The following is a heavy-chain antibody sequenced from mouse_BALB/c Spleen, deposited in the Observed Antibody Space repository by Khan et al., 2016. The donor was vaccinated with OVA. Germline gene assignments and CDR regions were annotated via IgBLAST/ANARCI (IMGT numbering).Heavy chain of an antibody. J-gene: IGHJ4*01. Sequence: EVELVESGGGLVQPGGSRKLSCAASGFTFSSFGMHWVRQAPEKGLEWVAYINSGGSTYYPDSVKGRITISRDDARNILYLQMSSLRSEYTAMYYCTRLVDYWGQGTSVTVSA. CDR1: GFTFSSFG. CDR2: INSGGST. CDR3: TRLVDY. V-gene: IGHV5-6-5*01.